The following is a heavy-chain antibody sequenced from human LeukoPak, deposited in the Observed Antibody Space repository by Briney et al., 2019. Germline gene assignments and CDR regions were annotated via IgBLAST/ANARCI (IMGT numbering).Heavy chain of an antibody. D-gene: IGHD3-3*02. CDR2: INPSGGST. CDR3: ARDSAFADY. CDR1: GYTFTSYY. V-gene: IGHV1-46*01. J-gene: IGHJ4*02. Sequence: ASVKVPCKASGYTFTSYYMHWVRQAPGQGLEWMGIINPSGGSTSYAQKFQGRVTITRDTSASTGYMELSSLISEDTAIYYCARDSAFADYWGQGTLVTVSS.